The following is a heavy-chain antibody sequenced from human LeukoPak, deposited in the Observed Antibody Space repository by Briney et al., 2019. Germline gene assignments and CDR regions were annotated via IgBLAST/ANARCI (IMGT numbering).Heavy chain of an antibody. D-gene: IGHD6-19*01. CDR2: IYTSGST. CDR1: GGSISSYY. CDR3: ARDYSSGLNNWFDP. Sequence: SETLSLTCTVSGGSISSYYWSWIRQPAGKGLEWIGRIYTSGSTNYNPSLKSRVTMSVDTSKNQFSLKLSSVTAADTAVYYCARDYSSGLNNWFDPWGQGTLVTVSS. V-gene: IGHV4-4*07. J-gene: IGHJ5*02.